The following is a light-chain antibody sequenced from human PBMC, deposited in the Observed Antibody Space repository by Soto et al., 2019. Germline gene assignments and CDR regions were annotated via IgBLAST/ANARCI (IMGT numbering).Light chain of an antibody. V-gene: IGLV2-11*01. CDR1: SSDVGGYDY. CDR3: CSYAGSYTYV. CDR2: DVS. J-gene: IGLJ1*01. Sequence: QSALTQPRSVSGSPGQSVTISCTGTSSDVGGYDYVSWYQQHPGKAPKLMMHDVSKRPSGVPDRFSGSKFGNTASLTISGLQVEDEADYYCCSYAGSYTYVFGTGTKVTVL.